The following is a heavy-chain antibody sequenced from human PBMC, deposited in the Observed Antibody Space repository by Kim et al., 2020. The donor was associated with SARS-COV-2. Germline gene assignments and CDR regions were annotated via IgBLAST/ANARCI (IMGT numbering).Heavy chain of an antibody. D-gene: IGHD3-9*01. Sequence: GGSLRLSCAASGFTFRSFGMHWVRQAPGKGLEWVSLIWYDGNNKYYTDSVKGRFTISRDNSKNTVYLQMNSLRAEDTAVYYCARPSDRSDLVNLAFDIWGQGTMVTVSS. J-gene: IGHJ3*02. V-gene: IGHV3-33*01. CDR3: ARPSDRSDLVNLAFDI. CDR1: GFTFRSFG. CDR2: IWYDGNNK.